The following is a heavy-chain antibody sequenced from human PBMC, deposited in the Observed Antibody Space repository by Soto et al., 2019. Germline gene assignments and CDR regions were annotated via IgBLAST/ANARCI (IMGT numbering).Heavy chain of an antibody. Sequence: GGSLRLSCAASGFTFSSYGMHWVRQAPGKGLEWVAVISYDGSNKYYADSVKGRFTISRDNSKNTLYLQMNSLRAEDTAVYYCAKGASGMTLYGMDVWGQGTTVPVS. CDR2: ISYDGSNK. D-gene: IGHD3-10*01. V-gene: IGHV3-30*18. J-gene: IGHJ6*02. CDR3: AKGASGMTLYGMDV. CDR1: GFTFSSYG.